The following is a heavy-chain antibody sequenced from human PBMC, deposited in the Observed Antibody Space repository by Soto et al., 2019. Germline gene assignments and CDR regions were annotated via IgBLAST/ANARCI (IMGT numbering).Heavy chain of an antibody. J-gene: IGHJ3*02. Sequence: QVQLQESGPGLVKPSETLSLTCTVSGGSISSYYWSWIRQPPGKGLEWIGYIYYSGSTNYNPSLKSRVTISVDTSKNQFSLKLSSVTAADTAVYYCARPMGATEPIEAFDIWGQGTMVTVSS. CDR3: ARPMGATEPIEAFDI. CDR1: GGSISSYY. D-gene: IGHD1-26*01. CDR2: IYYSGST. V-gene: IGHV4-59*01.